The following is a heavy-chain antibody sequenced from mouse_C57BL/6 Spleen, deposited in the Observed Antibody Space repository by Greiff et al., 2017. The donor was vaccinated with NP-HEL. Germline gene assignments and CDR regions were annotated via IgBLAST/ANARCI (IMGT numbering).Heavy chain of an antibody. CDR3: ARYYCGSSFAY. V-gene: IGHV1-66*01. J-gene: IGHJ3*01. D-gene: IGHD1-1*01. Sequence: QVQLQQSGPELVKPGASVKISCKASGYSFTSYYIHWVKQRPGQGLEWIGWIYPGSGNTKYNEKFKGKATLTADTSSSTAYMQLSSLTSEDSAVYYCARYYCGSSFAYWGQGTLVTVSA. CDR2: IYPGSGNT. CDR1: GYSFTSYY.